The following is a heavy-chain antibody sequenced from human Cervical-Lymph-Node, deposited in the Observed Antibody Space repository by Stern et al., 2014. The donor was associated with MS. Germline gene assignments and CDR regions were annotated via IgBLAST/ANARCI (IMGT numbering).Heavy chain of an antibody. J-gene: IGHJ2*01. Sequence: EVQLVESGGGLVKPGGSLRLSCAASGFTFSDYSMIWIRQAPGKGLEWVASISRSSSHIYVEDSVKGRFTISRDNAKKSLQLQMNSLRTEDTAVYYCARVGFEWLFNGYFDLWGRGTLVTVSS. CDR2: ISRSSSHI. CDR1: GFTFSDYS. CDR3: ARVGFEWLFNGYFDL. V-gene: IGHV3-21*01. D-gene: IGHD3-3*01.